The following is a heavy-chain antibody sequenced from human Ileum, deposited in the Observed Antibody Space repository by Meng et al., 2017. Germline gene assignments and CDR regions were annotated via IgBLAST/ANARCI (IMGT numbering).Heavy chain of an antibody. CDR1: GFTFSSYA. D-gene: IGHD4-23*01. Sequence: GGSLRLSCAASGFTFSSYAMHWVRQAPGKGLEWVAVISYDGSNKYYADSVKGRFTISRDNSKNTLYLQMNSLRAEDTAVYYCARDWTTVVTPKPPQGDYWGQGTLVTVSS. CDR2: ISYDGSNK. CDR3: ARDWTTVVTPKPPQGDY. V-gene: IGHV3-30*04. J-gene: IGHJ4*02.